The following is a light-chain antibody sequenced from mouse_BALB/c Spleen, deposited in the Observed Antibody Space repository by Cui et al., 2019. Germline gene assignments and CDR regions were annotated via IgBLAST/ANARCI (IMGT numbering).Light chain of an antibody. J-gene: IGKJ2*01. V-gene: IGKV19-93*01. CDR3: LQYDNLYT. CDR2: YTS. CDR1: PSINNY. Sequence: DIQMPLSLSSSPASLGGKVTITCNASPSINNYIAWYQHKPGKGTRLLILYTSTVQPDIPSRFSGSGSGRDYSFSISNLEPEDVATYYWLQYDNLYTFGGGTKLEIK.